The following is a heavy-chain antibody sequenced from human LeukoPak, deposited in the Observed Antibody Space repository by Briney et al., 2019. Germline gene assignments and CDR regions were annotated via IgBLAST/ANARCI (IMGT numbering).Heavy chain of an antibody. J-gene: IGHJ3*02. CDR2: ISGSGGST. Sequence: PSETLSLTCGVSGGSVSSDSNYWSWVRQAPGKGLEWVSTISGSGGSTYYADSVKGRFTISRDNSKSTLYLQMNSLRAEDTAVYYCARDSGIYYGFDAFDIWGQGTMVTVSS. CDR3: ARDSGIYYGFDAFDI. CDR1: GGSVSSDS. V-gene: IGHV3-23*01. D-gene: IGHD1-26*01.